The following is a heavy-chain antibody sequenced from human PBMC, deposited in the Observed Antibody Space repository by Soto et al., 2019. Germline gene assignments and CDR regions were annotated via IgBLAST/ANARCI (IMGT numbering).Heavy chain of an antibody. CDR1: GFTFSEYS. J-gene: IGHJ4*02. D-gene: IGHD5-12*01. V-gene: IGHV3-21*01. Sequence: DVQLVESGGGLVRPGGSLRLSCTASGFTFSEYSMSWVRQAPGKGLEWVSSITHSGTYVYYADSVKGRFTISRDSARNSLFLQMTSLRAEDTAVYHCARARGNDWYSDYWGQGTLVTVSS. CDR2: ITHSGTYV. CDR3: ARARGNDWYSDY.